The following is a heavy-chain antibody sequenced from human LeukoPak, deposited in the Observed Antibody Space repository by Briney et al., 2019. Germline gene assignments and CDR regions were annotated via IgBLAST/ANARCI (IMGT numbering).Heavy chain of an antibody. CDR2: ISSGGGTII. CDR1: GFSFNDYY. Sequence: GGSLRLSCAASGFSFNDYYMTWMRQAPGKGLEWVSYISSGGGTIIYYADSVKGRFTISRDNSKNTLYLQMHSLRAEDTAVYYCAKDRLRGGYGFDLMDYWGQGTLVTVSS. CDR3: AKDRLRGGYGFDLMDY. J-gene: IGHJ4*02. D-gene: IGHD5-18*01. V-gene: IGHV3-11*04.